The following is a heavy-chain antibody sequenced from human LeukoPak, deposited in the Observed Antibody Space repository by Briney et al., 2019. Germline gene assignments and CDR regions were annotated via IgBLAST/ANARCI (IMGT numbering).Heavy chain of an antibody. CDR3: AREDYYFDSSGTHYFDY. CDR2: IYSGGST. Sequence: GGSLTLSCAASGFTVRSNYMSWARQAPGKGLEWVSVIYSGGSTYHADSVKGRFTISRDDSKNTLFLQMNSLRAEDTAVYYCAREDYYFDSSGTHYFDYWGQGTLVTVSS. V-gene: IGHV3-66*01. D-gene: IGHD3-22*01. CDR1: GFTVRSNY. J-gene: IGHJ4*02.